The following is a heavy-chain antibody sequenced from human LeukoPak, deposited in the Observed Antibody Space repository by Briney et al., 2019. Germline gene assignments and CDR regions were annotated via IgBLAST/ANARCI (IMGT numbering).Heavy chain of an antibody. CDR1: GFTFSSYA. CDR2: ISYDGSNK. Sequence: GGPLRLSCAASGFTFSSYAMHWVRQAPGKGLEWVAVISYDGSNKYYADSVKGRFTISRDNSKNTLYLQMNSLRAEDTAVYYCARDQGPGIAVAGSDYWGQGTLVTVSS. D-gene: IGHD6-19*01. V-gene: IGHV3-30*04. J-gene: IGHJ4*02. CDR3: ARDQGPGIAVAGSDY.